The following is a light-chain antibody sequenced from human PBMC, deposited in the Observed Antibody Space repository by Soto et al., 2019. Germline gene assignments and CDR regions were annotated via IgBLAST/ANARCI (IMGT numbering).Light chain of an antibody. CDR2: DAS. CDR3: YQRSIWRPLT. Sequence: EIILTQSPATLSLSPGERATLSCRASQSVSSYLAWYQQKPGQAPRLLIYDASNRASGIPARFVGSGSGTDFTLTISSLEPEDFAVYYCYQRSIWRPLTFGGGTKVEMK. J-gene: IGKJ4*01. V-gene: IGKV3-11*01. CDR1: QSVSSY.